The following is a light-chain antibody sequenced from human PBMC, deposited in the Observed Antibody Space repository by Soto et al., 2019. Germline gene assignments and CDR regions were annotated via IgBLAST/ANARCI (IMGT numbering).Light chain of an antibody. CDR2: AAS. CDR1: QDISSW. J-gene: IGKJ4*01. Sequence: EIQMTQSPSSVSASVGDRVTITCRASQDISSWLAWYQQKPGKAPNLLIYAASSLQRGVPPRFSGRGSGTDFTLTIDSLQSEDSATYYCQQADTFPLSFGGGTKVDIK. V-gene: IGKV1D-12*01. CDR3: QQADTFPLS.